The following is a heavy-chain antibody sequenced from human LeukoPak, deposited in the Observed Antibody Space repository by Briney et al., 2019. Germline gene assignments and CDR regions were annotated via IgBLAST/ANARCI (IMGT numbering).Heavy chain of an antibody. Sequence: GESLKISCKGAGYSFTSFWITWVRQVPGKGLEWMGKIDPSDSYTNYSPSFQGHVTISADKSISTAYLQWSSLKASDTAMYYCARESGYDSDYWGQGTLVTVCS. CDR1: GYSFTSFW. J-gene: IGHJ4*02. D-gene: IGHD5-12*01. CDR2: IDPSDSYT. V-gene: IGHV5-10-1*01. CDR3: ARESGYDSDY.